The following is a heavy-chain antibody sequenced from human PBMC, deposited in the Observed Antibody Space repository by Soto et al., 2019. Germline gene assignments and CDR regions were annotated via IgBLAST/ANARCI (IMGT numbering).Heavy chain of an antibody. CDR1: GFTFSDYY. Sequence: GGSLRLSCAASGFTFSDYYMSWIRQAPGKGLEWVSYISSSGSTIYYADSVKGRFTISRDNAKNSLYLQMNSLRAEDTAVYYCARLYCSGGSCKDRGWFDPWGQGTLVTVSS. CDR3: ARLYCSGGSCKDRGWFDP. D-gene: IGHD2-15*01. V-gene: IGHV3-11*01. CDR2: ISSSGSTI. J-gene: IGHJ5*02.